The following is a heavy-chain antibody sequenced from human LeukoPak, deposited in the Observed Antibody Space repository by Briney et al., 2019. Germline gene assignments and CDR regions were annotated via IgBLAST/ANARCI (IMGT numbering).Heavy chain of an antibody. CDR2: ISSSSSYI. J-gene: IGHJ3*02. D-gene: IGHD2-2*01. V-gene: IGHV3-21*01. Sequence: GGSLRLSCAASGFTFSSYSMNWVRQAPGKGLEWVSSISSSSSYIYYADSVKGRFTISRDNAKNSLYLQMNSLRAEDTAVYYCARVLSYAYSAFDIWGQGTVVTVSS. CDR3: ARVLSYAYSAFDI. CDR1: GFTFSSYS.